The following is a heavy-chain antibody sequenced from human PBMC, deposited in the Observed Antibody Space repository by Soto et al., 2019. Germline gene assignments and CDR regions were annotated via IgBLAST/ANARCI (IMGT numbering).Heavy chain of an antibody. V-gene: IGHV3-23*01. CDR3: ANPLGEDYYCGMDV. Sequence: HPGGSLRLSCAASGFTFSSYAMSWVRQAPGKGLEWVSAISGSGGSTYYADSVKGRFTISRDNSKNTLYLQMNSLRAEDTAVYYCANPLGEDYYCGMDVWGQGTTVTVSS. CDR2: ISGSGGST. CDR1: GFTFSSYA. D-gene: IGHD3-16*01. J-gene: IGHJ6*02.